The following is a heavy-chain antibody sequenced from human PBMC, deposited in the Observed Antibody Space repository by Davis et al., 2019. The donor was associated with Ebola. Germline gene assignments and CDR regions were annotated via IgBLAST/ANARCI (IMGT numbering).Heavy chain of an antibody. CDR1: GYTFTSYG. CDR3: ARDRGHIVVVTAIIQYWYFDL. D-gene: IGHD2-21*02. J-gene: IGHJ2*01. V-gene: IGHV1-2*02. Sequence: ASVKVSCKASGYTFTSYGISWVRQAPGQGLEWMGWINPNSGGTNYAQKFQGRVTMTRDTSISTAYMELSRLRSDDTAVYYCARDRGHIVVVTAIIQYWYFDLWGRGTLVTVSS. CDR2: INPNSGGT.